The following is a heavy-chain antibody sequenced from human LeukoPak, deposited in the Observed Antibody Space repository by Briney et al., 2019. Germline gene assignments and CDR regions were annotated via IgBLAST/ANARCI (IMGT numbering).Heavy chain of an antibody. V-gene: IGHV1-18*01. CDR1: GYTFTSSG. J-gene: IGHJ5*02. D-gene: IGHD2-2*01. Sequence: ASVKVSCKASGYTFTSSGISWVRQAPGQGLEWMGWISAYNGNTNYAQKLQCRVTMTTDTSTRTAYMELRSLRSDDTAVYYCARANIVVVPAAIAWFDPWGQGTLVTVSS. CDR2: ISAYNGNT. CDR3: ARANIVVVPAAIAWFDP.